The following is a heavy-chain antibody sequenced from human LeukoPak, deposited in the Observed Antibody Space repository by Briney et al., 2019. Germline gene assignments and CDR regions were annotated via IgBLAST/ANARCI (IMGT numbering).Heavy chain of an antibody. CDR3: VRGRRGGPPLPYYYYYMDV. V-gene: IGHV4-34*01. CDR2: ITHTGST. Sequence: PSETLSLTCAVYGESFSGYYWSWIRQPPGKGLEWIGEITHTGSTNYNPSLKSRMTISVDTSKNQFSLKLTSVTAADTAVYYCVRGRRGGPPLPYYYYYMDVWGKGTPVTVSS. D-gene: IGHD3-10*01. J-gene: IGHJ6*03. CDR1: GESFSGYY.